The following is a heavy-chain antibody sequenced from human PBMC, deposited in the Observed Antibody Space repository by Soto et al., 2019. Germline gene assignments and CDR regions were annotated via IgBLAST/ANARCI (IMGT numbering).Heavy chain of an antibody. V-gene: IGHV3-74*01. J-gene: IGHJ6*02. CDR1: GFTFSSYW. Sequence: GGSLRLSCAASGFTFSSYWMHWVRQARGKGLVWVSRIKSDGTSTSYADSVKGRFTISRDNAKNTVYLQMNSLRVEDTAVYYCARGIRNYYGVDVWGQGT. CDR2: IKSDGTST. CDR3: ARGIRNYYGVDV.